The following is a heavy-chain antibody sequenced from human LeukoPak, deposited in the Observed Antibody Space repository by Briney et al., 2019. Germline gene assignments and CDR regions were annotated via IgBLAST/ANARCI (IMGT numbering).Heavy chain of an antibody. CDR1: GFTFSTYW. J-gene: IGHJ4*02. Sequence: GGSLRLSCAASGFTFSTYWMTWVRQAPGKGLEWVANIKQDGSEKYYEDSMKGRFTISRDNAKSSLYLQMNSLRAEDTAIYYCARRAGSYSHSYDYWGQGTLVTVSS. D-gene: IGHD2-15*01. V-gene: IGHV3-7*03. CDR3: ARRAGSYSHSYDY. CDR2: IKQDGSEK.